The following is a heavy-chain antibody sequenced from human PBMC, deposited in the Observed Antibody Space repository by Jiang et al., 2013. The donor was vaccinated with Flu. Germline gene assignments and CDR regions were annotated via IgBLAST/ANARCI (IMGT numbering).Heavy chain of an antibody. CDR3: ARDLGGGWYEIDY. CDR2: INPSGGST. Sequence: SGAEVKKPGASVKVSCKASGYTFTTYYMHWVRQAPGQGLEWMGSINPSGGSTSFAQKFQDRVTMTRDTSTSTVYMELGSLRSEDTAVYYCARDLGGGWYEIDYWGQGTLVTVSS. CDR1: GYTFTTYY. J-gene: IGHJ4*02. D-gene: IGHD6-19*01. V-gene: IGHV1-46*01.